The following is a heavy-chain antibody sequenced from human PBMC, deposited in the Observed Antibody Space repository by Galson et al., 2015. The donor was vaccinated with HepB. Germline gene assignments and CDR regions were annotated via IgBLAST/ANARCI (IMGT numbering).Heavy chain of an antibody. CDR3: ARDESKRGSGWYDY. D-gene: IGHD6-19*01. V-gene: IGHV3-33*01. J-gene: IGHJ4*02. Sequence: SLRLSCAASEFTFTSYGMHWVRQAPGKGLGWVAVIWYDGSIEYYVDSVKGRFTISRDNSKNTLYLQMNSLRVEDTAVYYCARDESKRGSGWYDYWGQGTLVTVSS. CDR2: IWYDGSIE. CDR1: EFTFTSYG.